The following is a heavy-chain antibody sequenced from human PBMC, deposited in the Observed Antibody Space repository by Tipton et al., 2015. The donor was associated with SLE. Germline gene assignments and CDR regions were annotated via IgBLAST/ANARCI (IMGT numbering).Heavy chain of an antibody. CDR1: GGSISSYY. Sequence: TLSLTCTVSGGSISSYYWSWIRQPPGKGLEWIGYIYYSGSTYYNPSLKSRVTISVDTSKNQFSLKLSSVTAADTAVYYCARDAGVWQQLHWYFDLWGRGTLVTVSS. J-gene: IGHJ2*01. CDR3: ARDAGVWQQLHWYFDL. D-gene: IGHD6-13*01. CDR2: IYYSGST. V-gene: IGHV4-59*12.